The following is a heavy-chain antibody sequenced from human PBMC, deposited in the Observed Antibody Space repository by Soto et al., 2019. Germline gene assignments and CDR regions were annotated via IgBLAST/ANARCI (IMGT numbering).Heavy chain of an antibody. D-gene: IGHD2-2*01. CDR1: GYSFTSYW. J-gene: IGHJ6*02. CDR3: ARPYCSSTSCYDYYGMDV. CDR2: IYPGDSDT. Sequence: GESLKISCKGSGYSFTSYWIGWVRQMPGKGLEWMGIIYPGDSDTRYSPSFQGQVTISADKSISTAYLQWSSLKASDTAMYYCARPYCSSTSCYDYYGMDVWGQGTLVTVSS. V-gene: IGHV5-51*01.